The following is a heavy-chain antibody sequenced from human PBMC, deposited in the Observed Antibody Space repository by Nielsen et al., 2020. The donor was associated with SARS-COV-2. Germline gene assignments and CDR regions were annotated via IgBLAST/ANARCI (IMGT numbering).Heavy chain of an antibody. J-gene: IGHJ6*03. CDR1: GFTFDDYT. CDR3: AKVGYSGSYFFYYYYMDV. V-gene: IGHV3-23*01. CDR2: ISGSGGSP. Sequence: GESLKISCAASGFTFDDYTMHWVRQAPGKGLEWVSAISGSGGSPFYADSVMGRFTISRDNSKNTLSLQMNSLRAEDTAVYYCAKVGYSGSYFFYYYYMDVWGKGTTVTVSS. D-gene: IGHD1-26*01.